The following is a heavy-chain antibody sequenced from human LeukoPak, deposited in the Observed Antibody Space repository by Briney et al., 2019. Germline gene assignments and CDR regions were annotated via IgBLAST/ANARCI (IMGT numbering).Heavy chain of an antibody. CDR3: AKDSGQWLVNGMDV. CDR1: GFTFSSYG. V-gene: IGHV3-30*18. Sequence: GGSLRLSCAASGFTFSSYGMHWVRQAPGKGLEWVAVISYDGSNKYYADSVKGRFTISRDNSKSTLYLQMNSLRAEDTAVYYCAKDSGQWLVNGMDVWGQGTTVTVSS. D-gene: IGHD6-19*01. CDR2: ISYDGSNK. J-gene: IGHJ6*02.